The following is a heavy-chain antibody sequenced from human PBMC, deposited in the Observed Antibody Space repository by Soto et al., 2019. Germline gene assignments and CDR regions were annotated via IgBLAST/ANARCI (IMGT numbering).Heavy chain of an antibody. D-gene: IGHD5-18*01. CDR3: ARRREYSYGFSYYYYMDV. CDR1: GYTFTSYD. CDR2: MNPNSGNT. V-gene: IGHV1-8*01. Sequence: ASVKVSCKASGYTFTSYDINWVRQATGQGLEWMGWMNPNSGNTGYAQKFQGRVTMTRNTSISTAYMELSSLRSEDTAVYYCARRREYSYGFSYYYYMDVWGKGTTVTVSS. J-gene: IGHJ6*03.